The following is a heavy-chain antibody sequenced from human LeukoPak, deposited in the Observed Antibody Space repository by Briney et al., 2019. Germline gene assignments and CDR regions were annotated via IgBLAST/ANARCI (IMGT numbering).Heavy chain of an antibody. V-gene: IGHV3-23*01. Sequence: GGSLRLSCAASGFTFSSYAMSWARQAPGKGLEWVSAISGSGGSTYYADSVKGRFTISRDNAKNSLYLQMNSLRAEDTAMYYCARDGSGIYVLGYWGQGTLVTVSS. CDR1: GFTFSSYA. CDR3: ARDGSGIYVLGY. CDR2: ISGSGGST. D-gene: IGHD3-10*01. J-gene: IGHJ4*02.